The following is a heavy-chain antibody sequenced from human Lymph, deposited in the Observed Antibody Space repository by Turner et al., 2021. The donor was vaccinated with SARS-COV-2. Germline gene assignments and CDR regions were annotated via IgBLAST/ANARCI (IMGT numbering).Heavy chain of an antibody. CDR1: GFTCSSYP. V-gene: IGHV3-23*01. CDR3: ARGRLVYSSSSLNY. Sequence: EVQLLESGGGLVQPGGSLRLSCAASGFTCSSYPMIWVRQAPGKVLVWVSTISGSVGSTYYADSVRGRFTISIDNSKNTLYLQITSLIAEDTAVYYCARGRLVYSSSSLNYLGQGTLVTVSS. D-gene: IGHD6-13*01. J-gene: IGHJ4*02. CDR2: ISGSVGST.